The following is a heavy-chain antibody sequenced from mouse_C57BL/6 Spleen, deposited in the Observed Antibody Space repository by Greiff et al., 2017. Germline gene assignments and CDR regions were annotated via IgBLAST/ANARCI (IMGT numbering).Heavy chain of an antibody. CDR2: IRLKSDNYAT. Sequence: EVKVVESGGGLVQPGGSMKLSCVASGFTFSNYWMNWVRQSPEKGLEWVAQIRLKSDNYATHYAVSVKGRFTISRDDSKSSVYLQMNNLRAEDTGIYYCTEGGAMDYWGQGTSVTVSS. CDR3: TEGGAMDY. CDR1: GFTFSNYW. V-gene: IGHV6-3*01. J-gene: IGHJ4*01.